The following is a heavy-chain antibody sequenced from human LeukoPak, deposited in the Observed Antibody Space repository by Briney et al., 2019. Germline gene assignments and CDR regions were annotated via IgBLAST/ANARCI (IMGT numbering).Heavy chain of an antibody. CDR2: INPNSGGT. CDR3: VAGPADY. D-gene: IGHD6-19*01. V-gene: IGHV1-2*06. Sequence: ASVKVSCKASGYIFTDYYMHWVRQAPGQELGWMGRINPNSGGTNYAQKFQGRVTVTRDTSISTAYMELSRLRSDDTAVYYCVAGPADYWGQGTLVTVSS. J-gene: IGHJ4*02. CDR1: GYIFTDYY.